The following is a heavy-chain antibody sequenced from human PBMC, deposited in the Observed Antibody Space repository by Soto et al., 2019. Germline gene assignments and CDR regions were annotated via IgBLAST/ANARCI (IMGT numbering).Heavy chain of an antibody. V-gene: IGHV1-3*01. CDR2: INAGNGNA. J-gene: IGHJ6*03. D-gene: IGHD2-8*02. CDR1: GYSFTDYS. Sequence: GASVKVSCKASGYSFTDYSIHWVRQAPGQSLEWMGWINAGNGNAKSSQKFQGRVTMTRDTSASIAYMELSSLRYEDTAVYYCARGVGIGYCTGASCAGYYMDLWGRGTTVTVSS. CDR3: ARGVGIGYCTGASCAGYYMDL.